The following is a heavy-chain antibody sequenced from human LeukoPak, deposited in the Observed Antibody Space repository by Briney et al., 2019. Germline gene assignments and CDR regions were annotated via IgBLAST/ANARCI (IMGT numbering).Heavy chain of an antibody. D-gene: IGHD3-16*01. CDR2: ISSSGSTI. V-gene: IGHV3-11*04. J-gene: IGHJ3*02. CDR3: ARWGDHGNRDAFDI. Sequence: GGSLRLSCAASGFTFSDYYMSWIRQPPGKGLDWVSYISSSGSTIYYADSVKGRFTISRDNAKNSLYLQMNSLRAEDTAVYYCARWGDHGNRDAFDIWGQGTMVTVSS. CDR1: GFTFSDYY.